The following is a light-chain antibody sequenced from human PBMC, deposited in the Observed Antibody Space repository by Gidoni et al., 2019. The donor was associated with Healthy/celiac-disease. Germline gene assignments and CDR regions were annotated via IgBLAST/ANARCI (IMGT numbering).Light chain of an antibody. J-gene: IGKJ2*01. V-gene: IGKV3-15*01. CDR3: QQYNNWTPYT. Sequence: EIVMTQSPPTLSVSPGVRATLSCRASQSVSSNLAWYQQKPGQAPRLLIYGAATRATGIPARFSGSGSGTEFSLTISSLQSEDFAVNYCQQYNNWTPYTFGQGTKLEIK. CDR2: GAA. CDR1: QSVSSN.